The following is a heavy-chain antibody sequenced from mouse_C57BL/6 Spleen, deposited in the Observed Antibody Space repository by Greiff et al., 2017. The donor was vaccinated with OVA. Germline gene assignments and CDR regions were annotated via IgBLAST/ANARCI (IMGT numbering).Heavy chain of an antibody. CDR2: INPSNGGT. D-gene: IGHD1-1*01. Sequence: VQLQQPGTELVKPGASVKLSCKASGYTFTSYRMNWVKQRPGQGLEWLGNINPSNGGTNSNEKFQSKATLTVDNYSSTAYMQLISLTSVDSAVYYFARPYYYVSSYLDYWGQGTTLTVSS. V-gene: IGHV1-53*01. CDR1: GYTFTSYR. J-gene: IGHJ2*01. CDR3: ARPYYYVSSYLDY.